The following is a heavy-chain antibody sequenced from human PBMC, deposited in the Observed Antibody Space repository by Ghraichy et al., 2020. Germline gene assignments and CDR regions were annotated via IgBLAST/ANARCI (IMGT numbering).Heavy chain of an antibody. Sequence: ASVKVSCKASGYTFTGYYMHWVRQAPGQGLEWMGWINPNSGGTNYAQKFQGRVTMTRDTSISTAYMELSRLRSDDTAVYYCARGLYSYGHYYYYYGMDVWGQGTTVTVSS. CDR3: ARGLYSYGHYYYYYGMDV. D-gene: IGHD5-18*01. V-gene: IGHV1-2*02. J-gene: IGHJ6*02. CDR2: INPNSGGT. CDR1: GYTFTGYY.